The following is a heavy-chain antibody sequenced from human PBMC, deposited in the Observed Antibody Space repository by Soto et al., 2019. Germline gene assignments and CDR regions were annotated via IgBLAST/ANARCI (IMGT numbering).Heavy chain of an antibody. CDR2: ISGDGSST. D-gene: IGHD3-22*01. V-gene: IGHV3-23*01. J-gene: IGHJ4*02. CDR3: AKGSSGSRPYYFDY. Sequence: HPGGSLRLSCAASGFTFRSYAMSWVRQAPGKGLEWVSAISGDGSSTYYADSVKGRFTISRDNYKNTLCLQMDSLRAEDTAIFYCAKGSSGSRPYYFDYWGQGSLVTVSS. CDR1: GFTFRSYA.